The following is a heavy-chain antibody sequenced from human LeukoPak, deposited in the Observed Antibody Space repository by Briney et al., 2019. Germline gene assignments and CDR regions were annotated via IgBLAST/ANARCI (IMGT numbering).Heavy chain of an antibody. CDR3: ARRGSSGYYSYY. CDR2: ISSSSSYI. CDR1: GFTFSSYS. J-gene: IGHJ4*02. Sequence: PGGSLRLSCAASGFTFSSYSMNWVRQAPGKGLEWVSSISSSSSYIYYADSVKGRFTISRDNAKNSLYLQMNSLRAEDTAVYYCARRGSSGYYSYYWGQGTLVTVSS. V-gene: IGHV3-21*01. D-gene: IGHD3-22*01.